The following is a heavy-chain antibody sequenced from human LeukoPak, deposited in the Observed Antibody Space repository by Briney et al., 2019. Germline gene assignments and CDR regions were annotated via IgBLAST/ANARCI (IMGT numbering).Heavy chain of an antibody. V-gene: IGHV4-34*01. D-gene: IGHD3-16*01. J-gene: IGHJ5*02. Sequence: SATLSLTCAVYGGSFSGYYWSWIRQPPGKGLEWIGEINHSGSTNYNPSLKSRVTISVDTSKNQFSLKLSSVTAADTAVYYCARGVWGFDPWGQGTLVTVSS. CDR3: ARGVWGFDP. CDR1: GGSFSGYY. CDR2: INHSGST.